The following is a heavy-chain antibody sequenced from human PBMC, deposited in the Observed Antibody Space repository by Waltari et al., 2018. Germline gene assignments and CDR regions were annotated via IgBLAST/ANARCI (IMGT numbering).Heavy chain of an antibody. V-gene: IGHV3-21*01. D-gene: IGHD2-21*02. CDR1: GFTFSSYS. J-gene: IGHJ4*02. CDR3: ARDYQYGGNSYIFDY. Sequence: EVQLVESGGGLVKPGGSLRLSCAASGFTFSSYSMNWVRQAPGKGLGWVSSISSSSSYIDYADSVKGRFTISRDNAKNSLYLQMNSLRAEDTAVYYCARDYQYGGNSYIFDYWGQGTLVTVSS. CDR2: ISSSSSYI.